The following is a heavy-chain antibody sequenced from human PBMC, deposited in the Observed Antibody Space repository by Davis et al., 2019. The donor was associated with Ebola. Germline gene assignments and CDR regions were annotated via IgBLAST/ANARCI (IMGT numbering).Heavy chain of an antibody. CDR3: ARARNYVWGRYYFDY. CDR2: ISAYNGHT. Sequence: ASVKVSCKASGYTFNSHGISWVRQAPGQGLEWMAWISAYNGHTNYAQKFQGRLTLTTDTSTSTVYMELRSLTSDDTAEYYCARARNYVWGRYYFDYWGQGTLVTVSS. V-gene: IGHV1-18*01. CDR1: GYTFNSHG. J-gene: IGHJ4*02. D-gene: IGHD3-16*01.